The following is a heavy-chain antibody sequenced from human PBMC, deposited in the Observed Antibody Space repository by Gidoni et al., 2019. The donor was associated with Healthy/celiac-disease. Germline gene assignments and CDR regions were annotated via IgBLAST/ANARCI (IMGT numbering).Heavy chain of an antibody. J-gene: IGHJ4*02. CDR2: ISYDGSNK. CDR3: ARSESEEFPIDY. D-gene: IGHD3-10*01. V-gene: IGHV3-30-3*01. CDR1: GFTFSSYA. Sequence: QVQLVESGGGVVQPGRSLRLSCAAPGFTFSSYAMHWVRQAPGKGLEWVAVISYDGSNKYYAASVKGRFTISRDNSKNTLYLQMNSLRAEDTAVYYCARSESEEFPIDYWGQGTLVTVSS.